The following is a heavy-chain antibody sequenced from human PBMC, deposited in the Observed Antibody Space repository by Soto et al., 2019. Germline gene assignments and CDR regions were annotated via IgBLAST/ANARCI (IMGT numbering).Heavy chain of an antibody. J-gene: IGHJ6*02. D-gene: IGHD1-26*01. CDR1: GFTFKTHA. CDR3: GKDVGDYVPYYYGVDV. Sequence: QVQLVESGGGVVQPVTSLRLSCAASGFTFKTHAMHWVRQAPGKGLEWMAVIAYDGNEKFYADSVKGRFTISRDNSTNALYLQINTLRNEDTAVYYCGKDVGDYVPYYYGVDVWGQGTTVTVSS. V-gene: IGHV3-30*18. CDR2: IAYDGNEK.